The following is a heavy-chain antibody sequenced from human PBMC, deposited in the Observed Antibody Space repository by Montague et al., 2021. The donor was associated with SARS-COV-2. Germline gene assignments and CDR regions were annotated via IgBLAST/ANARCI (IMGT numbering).Heavy chain of an antibody. Sequence: CAISGGSVSRNSATWNWIRQSPSRGLEWLGRAYYRSMWKSDYARSVKSRIAINPDTSKNQFSLQLSSVTPEDTALYYCVRGIEAAGSYDYWGQGTLVTVSS. CDR3: VRGIEAAGSYDY. J-gene: IGHJ4*02. D-gene: IGHD6-13*01. V-gene: IGHV6-1*01. CDR1: GGSVSRNSAT. CDR2: AYYRSMWKS.